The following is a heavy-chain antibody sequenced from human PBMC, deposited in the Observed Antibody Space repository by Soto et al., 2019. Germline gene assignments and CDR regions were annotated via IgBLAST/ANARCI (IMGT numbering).Heavy chain of an antibody. CDR3: ARVYCSSTSCERFDP. V-gene: IGHV4-31*03. D-gene: IGHD2-2*01. Sequence: PSETLSLTCTVSDGSISSCCYYWSWIRQHPGKGLEWIGYIYYSGSTYYNPSLKSRVTISVDTSKNQFSLKLSSVTAADTAVYYCARVYCSSTSCERFDPWGQGTLVTVSS. CDR2: IYYSGST. CDR1: DGSISSCCYY. J-gene: IGHJ5*02.